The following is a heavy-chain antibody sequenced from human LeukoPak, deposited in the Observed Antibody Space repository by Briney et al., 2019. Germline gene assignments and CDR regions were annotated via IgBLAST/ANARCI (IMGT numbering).Heavy chain of an antibody. CDR3: ARELFSSGSCPDG. D-gene: IGHD3-10*01. CDR2: IWSDGSNK. V-gene: IGHV3-33*01. CDR1: GFTFSYYA. Sequence: GGSLRLSCSASGFTFSYYAIHWVRQAPGKGLEWVALIWSDGSNKYYADPVKGRITISRDNSKNTVYLQMNSLRAEDTAVYYCARELFSSGSCPDGWGQGTLVTVSS. J-gene: IGHJ4*02.